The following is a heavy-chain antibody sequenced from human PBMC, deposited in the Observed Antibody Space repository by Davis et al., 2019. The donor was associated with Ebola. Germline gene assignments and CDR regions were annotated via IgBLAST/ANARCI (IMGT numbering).Heavy chain of an antibody. CDR2: ISSSGSTI. J-gene: IGHJ5*02. V-gene: IGHV3-11*04. CDR1: GFTFSDYY. Sequence: GESLKISCAASGFTFSDYYMSWIRQAPGKGLEWVSYISSSGSTIYYADSVKGRFTISRDNAKNSLYLQMNSLRAEDTAVYYCARDESTVTTSWFDPWGQGTLVTVSS. CDR3: ARDESTVTTSWFDP. D-gene: IGHD4-11*01.